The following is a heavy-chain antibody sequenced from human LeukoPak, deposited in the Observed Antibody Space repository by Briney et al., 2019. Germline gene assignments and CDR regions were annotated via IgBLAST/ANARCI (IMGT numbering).Heavy chain of an antibody. CDR1: GYTFTSYY. CDR3: ARDRVLGDSPSYYYYGMDV. Sequence: ASVTVSCKASGYTFTSYYMHWVRQAPGQGLEWMGIINPSGGSTSYAQKFQGRVTMTRDTSTSTVYMERSSLRSEDTAVYYCARDRVLGDSPSYYYYGMDVWGQGTTVTVSS. D-gene: IGHD2-21*02. V-gene: IGHV1-46*01. CDR2: INPSGGST. J-gene: IGHJ6*02.